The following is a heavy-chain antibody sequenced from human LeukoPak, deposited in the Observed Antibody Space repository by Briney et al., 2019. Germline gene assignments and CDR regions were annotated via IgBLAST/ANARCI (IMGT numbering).Heavy chain of an antibody. J-gene: IGHJ4*02. V-gene: IGHV4-39*07. Sequence: SETLSLTCSVSGVSISSGSNYWGWIRQPPGKTLEWIGSIYSSGSTYYNPSLKSRVTISVDTSKNQFSLKLNSVTAADTAVYYCARAGYGDSDFDYWGQGTLVTVSS. D-gene: IGHD4-17*01. CDR2: IYSSGST. CDR1: GVSISSGSNY. CDR3: ARAGYGDSDFDY.